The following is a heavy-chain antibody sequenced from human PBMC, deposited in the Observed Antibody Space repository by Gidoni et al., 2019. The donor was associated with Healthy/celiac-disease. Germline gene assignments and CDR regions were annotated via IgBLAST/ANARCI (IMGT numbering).Heavy chain of an antibody. Sequence: QVQLVQSGAEVKKPGSSVMVSCKASGVTFRSYAISWVRQAPGQGLEWMGGIIPICGTANYAQKFQGRVTITADKATSTAYMELSSLRSEDTAVYYCARRGDSSSWYRYYFDYWGQGTLVTVSS. D-gene: IGHD6-13*01. CDR2: IIPICGTA. V-gene: IGHV1-69*06. CDR1: GVTFRSYA. J-gene: IGHJ4*02. CDR3: ARRGDSSSWYRYYFDY.